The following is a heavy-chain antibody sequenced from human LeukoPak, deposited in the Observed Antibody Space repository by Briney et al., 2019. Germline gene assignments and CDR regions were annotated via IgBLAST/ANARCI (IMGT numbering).Heavy chain of an antibody. Sequence: GGSLRLSCTASGFTFSDYSMSWVRQAPGAGLEWVSAISPAGDSTTDADSVKGRFSISRDNSKSTLYLQMNGLTAEDTALYYCARRLVTAGITDFFDSWGQGTLVSVSS. CDR2: ISPAGDST. D-gene: IGHD2-2*01. V-gene: IGHV3-23*01. CDR1: GFTFSDYS. J-gene: IGHJ4*02. CDR3: ARRLVTAGITDFFDS.